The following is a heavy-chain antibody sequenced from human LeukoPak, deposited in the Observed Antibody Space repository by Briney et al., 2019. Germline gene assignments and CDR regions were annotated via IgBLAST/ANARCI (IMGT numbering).Heavy chain of an antibody. D-gene: IGHD3-10*01. Sequence: SETLSLTCTVSGGSISSYSWSWIRQPPGKGLEWIGYIYHSGSTYYNPSLKSRVTISVDRSKNQFSLKLSSVTAADTAVYYCARRGGSADAFDIWGQGTMVTVSS. J-gene: IGHJ3*02. CDR2: IYHSGST. V-gene: IGHV4-59*12. CDR3: ARRGGSADAFDI. CDR1: GGSISSYS.